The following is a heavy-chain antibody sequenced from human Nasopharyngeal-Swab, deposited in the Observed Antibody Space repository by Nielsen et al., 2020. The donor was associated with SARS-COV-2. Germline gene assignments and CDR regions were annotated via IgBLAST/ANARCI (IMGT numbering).Heavy chain of an antibody. Sequence: SETLSLTCSVSGGSISSGGYYWSWIRQHPGKGLEWIGYIYYSGSTYYNPSLKSRVTISVDTSKNQFSLKLSSVTAADTAVYYCARVTWAYSSGWEFDYWGQGTLVTVSS. V-gene: IGHV4-31*03. CDR2: IYYSGST. CDR1: GGSISSGGYY. CDR3: ARVTWAYSSGWEFDY. J-gene: IGHJ4*02. D-gene: IGHD3-22*01.